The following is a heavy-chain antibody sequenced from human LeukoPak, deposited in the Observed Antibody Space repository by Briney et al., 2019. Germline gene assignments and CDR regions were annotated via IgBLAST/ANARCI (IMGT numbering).Heavy chain of an antibody. Sequence: PSETLSLTCTVSGGSISSGGYYWSWIRQHPGKGLEWIGYIYYSGSTYYNPSLKSRVTISVDTSKNQFSLTLSSVTAADAAVYYCARGGDYYVSGSYLGYWGQGTLVTVSS. J-gene: IGHJ4*02. D-gene: IGHD3-10*01. V-gene: IGHV4-31*03. CDR1: GGSISSGGYY. CDR2: IYYSGST. CDR3: ARGGDYYVSGSYLGY.